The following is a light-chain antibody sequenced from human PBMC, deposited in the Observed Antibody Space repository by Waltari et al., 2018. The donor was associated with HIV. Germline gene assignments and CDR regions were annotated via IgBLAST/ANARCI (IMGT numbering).Light chain of an antibody. CDR3: QHRINWMYT. J-gene: IGKJ2*01. Sequence: EIVLTQSPATLSLSPGERATLSCRASQRVSRFLGWYQQRPGQAPRLLIYEASNRAAVIPGRFSGSGSGTDFTLTISSLEPEYFAVYYCQHRINWMYTFGQGTKLEIK. CDR1: QRVSRF. CDR2: EAS. V-gene: IGKV3-11*01.